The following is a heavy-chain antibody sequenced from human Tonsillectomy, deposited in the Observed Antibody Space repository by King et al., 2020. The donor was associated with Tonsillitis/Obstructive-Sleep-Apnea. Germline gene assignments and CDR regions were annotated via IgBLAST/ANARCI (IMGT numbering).Heavy chain of an antibody. J-gene: IGHJ4*02. V-gene: IGHV5-51*01. D-gene: IGHD3-10*01. CDR2: IYPGDSDT. Sequence: QLVQSGAEVKKPGESLKISCKGSGHSFTSYWIGWVRQMPGKGLEWMGIIYPGDSDTRYSLSFQGQVTISADKSISTAYLQWSSLKASDTAMYYCARHPESGSGPYYFDYWGQGTLVTVSS. CDR3: ARHPESGSGPYYFDY. CDR1: GHSFTSYW.